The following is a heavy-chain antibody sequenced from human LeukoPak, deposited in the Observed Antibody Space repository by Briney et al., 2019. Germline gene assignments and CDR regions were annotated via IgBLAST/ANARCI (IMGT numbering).Heavy chain of an antibody. CDR2: IYYSGST. CDR3: ARHQDHYYDSSGYLDY. J-gene: IGHJ4*02. Sequence: SETLSLTCTVSGGSISSSSYYWGWIRQPPGKGLEWIGSIYYSGSTYYNPSLKSRVTISVDTSKNQFSLKLSSVTAADTAAYYCARHQDHYYDSSGYLDYWGQGTLVTVSS. CDR1: GGSISSSSYY. V-gene: IGHV4-39*01. D-gene: IGHD3-22*01.